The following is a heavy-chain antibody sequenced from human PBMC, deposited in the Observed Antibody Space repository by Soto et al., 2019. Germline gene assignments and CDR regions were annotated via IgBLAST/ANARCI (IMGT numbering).Heavy chain of an antibody. D-gene: IGHD2-2*01. Sequence: PSETLSLTCTVSGGSISSGGYYWSWIRQHPGKGLEWIGYIYYSGSTYYNPSLKSRVTISVDTSKNQFSLKLSYVTAADTAVYYCARERQLGYCSSTSCYGYYYYYYMDVWGKGTTVTVSS. J-gene: IGHJ6*03. CDR2: IYYSGST. V-gene: IGHV4-31*03. CDR3: ARERQLGYCSSTSCYGYYYYYYMDV. CDR1: GGSISSGGYY.